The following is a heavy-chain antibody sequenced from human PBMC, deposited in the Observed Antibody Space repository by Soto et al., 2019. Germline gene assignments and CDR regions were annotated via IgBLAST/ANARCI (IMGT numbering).Heavy chain of an antibody. CDR3: AHGIVEDATPHNLDY. V-gene: IGHV2-5*02. J-gene: IGHJ4*02. CDR2: IYWDDDK. CDR1: GFSLSTSGVG. D-gene: IGHD1-26*01. Sequence: QITLKESGPTLVKPTQTLTLTCTFSGFSLSTSGVGVGWIRQPPGKALEWLALIYWDDDKRYSPSLKSRLTSTHDTPKHQLVLTTPNMDPVDTATYYCAHGIVEDATPHNLDYWSKGTLVTVSS.